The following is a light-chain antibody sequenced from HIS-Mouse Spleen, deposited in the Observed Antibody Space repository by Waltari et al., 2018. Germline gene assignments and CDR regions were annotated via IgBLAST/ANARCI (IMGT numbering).Light chain of an antibody. CDR1: SSDVGGYNY. CDR2: DVI. Sequence: QSALTQPASVSGSPGQSITISCTGTSSDVGGYNYVSWYQQHPGKAPKLMIYDVINRPSGGSNRFSGSKSGNTASLTISGLQAEDEADYYCSSYTSSSTLVFGGGTKLTVL. V-gene: IGLV2-14*03. J-gene: IGLJ2*01. CDR3: SSYTSSSTLV.